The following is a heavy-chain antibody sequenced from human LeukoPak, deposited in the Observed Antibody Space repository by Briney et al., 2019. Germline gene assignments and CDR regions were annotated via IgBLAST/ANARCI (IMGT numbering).Heavy chain of an antibody. CDR2: ISSSSSYI. CDR1: GFTFSSYS. V-gene: IGHV3-21*01. D-gene: IGHD3-3*01. Sequence: GGSLRLSCAASGFTFSSYSMNWVRQAPGKGLEWVSSISSSSSYIYYADSVKGRFTISRDNAKNSLYLQMNSLRAEDTAVYYCARERQNKDFWSGGDYWGQGTLVTVSS. J-gene: IGHJ4*02. CDR3: ARERQNKDFWSGGDY.